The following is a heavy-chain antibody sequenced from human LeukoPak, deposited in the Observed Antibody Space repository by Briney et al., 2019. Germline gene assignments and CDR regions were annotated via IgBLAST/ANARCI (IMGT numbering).Heavy chain of an antibody. CDR1: GFTFDDYA. J-gene: IGHJ4*02. V-gene: IGHV3-9*01. Sequence: GGSLRLSCAASGFTFDDYAMHWIRQAPGKGLEWVSGISWNSGSIGYADSVKGRFTISRDNAKNSLYLQMNSLRAEDTALYYCAKATYSSGWWDYWGQGTLVTVSS. CDR2: ISWNSGSI. CDR3: AKATYSSGWWDY. D-gene: IGHD6-19*01.